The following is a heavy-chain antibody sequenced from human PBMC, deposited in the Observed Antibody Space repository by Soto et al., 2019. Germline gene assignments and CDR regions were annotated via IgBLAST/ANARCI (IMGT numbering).Heavy chain of an antibody. J-gene: IGHJ4*02. CDR3: AKDMAAAFGYSSPGIDY. V-gene: IGHV3-9*01. D-gene: IGHD6-13*01. Sequence: DVQLVESGGGLVQPGRSLRLSCAASGFTFDDYAMHWVRQAPGKGLEWVSGISWNSGSIGYADSVKGRFTISRDNAKNSLYLQMNSLRAEDTALYYCAKDMAAAFGYSSPGIDYWGQGTLVTVSS. CDR2: ISWNSGSI. CDR1: GFTFDDYA.